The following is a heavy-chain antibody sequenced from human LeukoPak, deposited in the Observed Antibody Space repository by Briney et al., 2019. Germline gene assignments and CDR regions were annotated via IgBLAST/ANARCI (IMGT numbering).Heavy chain of an antibody. V-gene: IGHV4-59*07. CDR1: GGSISSYY. D-gene: IGHD3-22*01. Sequence: SDTLSLTCTVSGGSISSYYWSWIRQPSGKELEWIGYIYYSGSTNYNPSLKSRVTISVDTSKNQFSLKLSSVTAADTAVYYCARGHNYYDSSGYFYWGQGTLVTVSS. CDR2: IYYSGST. CDR3: ARGHNYYDSSGYFY. J-gene: IGHJ4*02.